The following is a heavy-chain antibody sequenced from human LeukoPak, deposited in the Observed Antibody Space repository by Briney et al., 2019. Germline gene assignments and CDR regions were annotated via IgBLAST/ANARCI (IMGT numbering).Heavy chain of an antibody. CDR3: ARFYWNYKGFDY. V-gene: IGHV1-18*01. CDR2: ISAYNGNT. D-gene: IGHD1-7*01. Sequence: ATVKVSCKATGYTFTSYGTSWVRPDRAQVREWMGWISAYNGNTNYAQKLQGRVNMTTDTSTSTAYMELRSLRSDDTAVYYCARFYWNYKGFDYWGQGTLVTVSS. J-gene: IGHJ4*02. CDR1: GYTFTSYG.